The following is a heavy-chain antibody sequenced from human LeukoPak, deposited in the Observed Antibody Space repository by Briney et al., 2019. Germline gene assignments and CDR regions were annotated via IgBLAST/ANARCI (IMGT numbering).Heavy chain of an antibody. Sequence: GGSLRLSCAASGFTFSTDSMNWVRQAPGRGLEWVSSIISSSSYIYYADSVKGRFTISRDNAKNSLYLQMNSVRAEDTAVYYCARDPSSSSAFDYWGQGTLVTVSS. CDR1: GFTFSTDS. J-gene: IGHJ4*02. D-gene: IGHD6-6*01. CDR3: ARDPSSSSAFDY. V-gene: IGHV3-21*01. CDR2: IISSSSYI.